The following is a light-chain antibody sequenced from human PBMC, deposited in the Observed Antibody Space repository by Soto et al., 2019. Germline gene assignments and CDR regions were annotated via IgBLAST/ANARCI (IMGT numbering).Light chain of an antibody. J-gene: IGKJ1*01. CDR2: GAS. CDR1: QSVGNN. Sequence: EVVMTQSPATLPVSPGGSVTLSCRASQSVGNNLAWYQQRPGQPPRLLIYGASTRDTGVPTRFSGSGSGTEFTLTITSLQSEDFAVYYCQQYNNWPLWTFGQGTKVDIK. V-gene: IGKV3D-15*01. CDR3: QQYNNWPLWT.